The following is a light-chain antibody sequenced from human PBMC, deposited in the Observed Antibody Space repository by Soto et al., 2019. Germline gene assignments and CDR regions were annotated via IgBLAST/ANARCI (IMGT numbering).Light chain of an antibody. CDR2: AAS. V-gene: IGKV1-39*01. Sequence: DIQMTQSPSSLSASVRDRVTITYRASQSITSYLNWYQQKPVKAPKLLIYAASSLQSGVPSRFSGSGSGTDFTLTISCLQSEDFATYYCQQYYSYPLTFGGGTKVDIK. J-gene: IGKJ4*01. CDR1: QSITSY. CDR3: QQYYSYPLT.